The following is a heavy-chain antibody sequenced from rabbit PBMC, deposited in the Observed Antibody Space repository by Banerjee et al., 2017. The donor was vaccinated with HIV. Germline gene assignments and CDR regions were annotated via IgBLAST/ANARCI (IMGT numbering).Heavy chain of an antibody. D-gene: IGHD3-3*01. CDR1: GFSFSSSFW. Sequence: QSLEESGGDLVKPGASLTLTCTASGFSFSSSFWISWVRQAPGKGLEWIGCIYPAAGATDYASWVNGRLTISLDNAQNTVFLQMTSLTAADTATYFCARGLVAGVLDLWGQGTLVTVS. J-gene: IGHJ6*01. CDR3: ARGLVAGVLDL. V-gene: IGHV1S40*01. CDR2: IYPAAGAT.